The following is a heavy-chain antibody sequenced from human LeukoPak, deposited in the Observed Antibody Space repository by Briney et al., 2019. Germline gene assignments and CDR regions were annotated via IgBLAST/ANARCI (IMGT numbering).Heavy chain of an antibody. CDR2: ISSNCRST. CDR1: GFIFSDYY. CDR3: AREIAAAGIDY. D-gene: IGHD6-13*01. V-gene: IGHV3-11*06. Sequence: GGSLRLSCAVSGFIFSDYYMSWSRQAPGKGLEWVSYISSNCRSTSYADSVKGRFTISRDNAKNSLYLQMNSLRAEDTAVYYCAREIAAAGIDYWGQGILVTVSS. J-gene: IGHJ4*02.